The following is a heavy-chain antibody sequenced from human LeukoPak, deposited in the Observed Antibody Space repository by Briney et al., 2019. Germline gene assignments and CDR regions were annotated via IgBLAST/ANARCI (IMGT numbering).Heavy chain of an antibody. V-gene: IGHV3-23*01. CDR3: ALLDYGGNSGDAFNI. CDR2: FSGSGGST. J-gene: IGHJ3*02. D-gene: IGHD4-23*01. CDR1: GFTFSSHA. Sequence: GGSLRLSCAVSGFTFSSHAMSWVRQAPAKGLEWVSAFSGSGGSTYYADSVKGRFTIYKDNSKKTLYLQMNSLRAEDTAVYYCALLDYGGNSGDAFNIWGQGTRVTVSS.